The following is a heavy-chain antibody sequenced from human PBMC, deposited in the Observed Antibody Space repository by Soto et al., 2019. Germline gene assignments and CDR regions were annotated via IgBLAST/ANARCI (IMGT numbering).Heavy chain of an antibody. CDR3: ARAYYGSGSYYNPSPHYYYYGMDV. CDR2: IIPIFGTA. D-gene: IGHD3-10*01. J-gene: IGHJ6*02. CDR1: GGTFSSYA. V-gene: IGHV1-69*05. Sequence: SVKVSCKASGGTFSSYAISWVRQAPGQGLEWMGGIIPIFGTANYAQKFQGRVTITTDESTSTAYMELSSLRSEDTAVYYCARAYYGSGSYYNPSPHYYYYGMDVWGQGTTVTVSS.